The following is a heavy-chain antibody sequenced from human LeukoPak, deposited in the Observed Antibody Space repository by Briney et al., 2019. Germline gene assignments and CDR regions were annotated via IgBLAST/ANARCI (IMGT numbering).Heavy chain of an antibody. CDR2: ISYDGSNK. V-gene: IGHV3-30*04. J-gene: IGHJ4*02. Sequence: GGSLRLSCAASGFTFSSYAMHWVRQAPGKGLEWVAVISYDGSNKYYADSVKGRFTISRDNSKNTLYLQMSSLRAEDTAVYYCARDRYSSGWIYFDYWGQGTLVTVSS. CDR3: ARDRYSSGWIYFDY. CDR1: GFTFSSYA. D-gene: IGHD6-19*01.